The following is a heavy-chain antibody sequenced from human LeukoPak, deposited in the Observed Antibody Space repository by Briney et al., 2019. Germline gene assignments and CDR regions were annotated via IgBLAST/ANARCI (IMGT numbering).Heavy chain of an antibody. V-gene: IGHV3-21*01. Sequence: GGGLRLSCAAPGFTFSYYIMSWGLQAPGEGVGGGSSISSSSSSIYYTDSVKGRFTISRDNAKNSLYLQMNSLRAEDTAVYYCARDRGSSGYLTIGGQGTLVTVSS. J-gene: IGHJ4*02. CDR1: GFTFSYYI. CDR2: ISSSSSSI. CDR3: ARDRGSSGYLTI. D-gene: IGHD3-22*01.